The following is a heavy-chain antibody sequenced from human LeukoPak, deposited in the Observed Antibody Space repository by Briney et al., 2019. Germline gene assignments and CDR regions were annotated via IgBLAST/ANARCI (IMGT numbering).Heavy chain of an antibody. CDR1: GGSISSGDYY. CDR2: IYYSGST. D-gene: IGHD6-19*01. CDR3: ARDSGAVAGRPFDY. J-gene: IGHJ4*02. Sequence: SETLSLTCTVSGGSISSGDYYWSWIRQPPGKGLEWIGYIYYSGSTYYNPSLKSRVTISVDTSKNQFSLKLSSVTAADTAVYYCARDSGAVAGRPFDYWGQGTLVTVSS. V-gene: IGHV4-30-4*01.